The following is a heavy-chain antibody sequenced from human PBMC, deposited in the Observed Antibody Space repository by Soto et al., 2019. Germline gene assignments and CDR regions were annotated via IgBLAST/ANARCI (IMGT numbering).Heavy chain of an antibody. CDR3: ARDVSTGSSSLYLEAFDI. CDR1: GFTLSAYW. D-gene: IGHD6-13*01. Sequence: EVHLEESGGDLVQPGGSLRLSCAASGFTLSAYWMTWVRQAPGKGLEWVANINRDGSKKFYLDSVRGRFTISRDNVGNSLYLQMDSLRADDTALYYCARDVSTGSSSLYLEAFDIWGQGTMVTVSS. J-gene: IGHJ3*02. CDR2: INRDGSKK. V-gene: IGHV3-7*05.